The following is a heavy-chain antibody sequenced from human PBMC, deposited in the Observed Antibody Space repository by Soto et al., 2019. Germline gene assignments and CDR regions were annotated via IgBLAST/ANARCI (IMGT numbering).Heavy chain of an antibody. J-gene: IGHJ5*02. Sequence: ASVKVSCKASGYTFTDYNLHWVRQAPGQRLEWMGWINSGGGNTMYSQKFQGRVSITRDTSASTAYMELSSLRFEDTAVYYCAREWASGTDLWGQGSLVTVSS. D-gene: IGHD3-10*01. CDR1: GYTFTDYN. CDR3: AREWASGTDL. CDR2: INSGGGNT. V-gene: IGHV1-3*01.